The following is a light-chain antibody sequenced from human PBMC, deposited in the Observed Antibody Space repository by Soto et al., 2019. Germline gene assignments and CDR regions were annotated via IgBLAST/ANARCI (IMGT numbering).Light chain of an antibody. V-gene: IGKV1-39*01. J-gene: IGKJ1*01. Sequence: DIQMTQSPSSLSAFVGDRVTITCRASQSIGTYLSWYQQKPGKAPQLLIYSASNLQSGVPSRFSGSGSGADFTLTISSLQPEDFATYYCQQSYSTLTWTFGQGTKVEIK. CDR2: SAS. CDR3: QQSYSTLTWT. CDR1: QSIGTY.